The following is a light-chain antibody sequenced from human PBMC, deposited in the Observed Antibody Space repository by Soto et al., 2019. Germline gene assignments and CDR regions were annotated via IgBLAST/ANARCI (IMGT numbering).Light chain of an antibody. CDR1: QSVSNN. CDR2: RAS. Sequence: EIVLTQSAGTLSLSPGARATLSCSASQSVSNNYLAWYQQKPGQAPRLLIYRASTRATGIPARFSGSGSGTDFTLTISGLQSEDFAVYYCQQYNNWPQTFGQGTNV. CDR3: QQYNNWPQT. J-gene: IGKJ1*01. V-gene: IGKV3-15*01.